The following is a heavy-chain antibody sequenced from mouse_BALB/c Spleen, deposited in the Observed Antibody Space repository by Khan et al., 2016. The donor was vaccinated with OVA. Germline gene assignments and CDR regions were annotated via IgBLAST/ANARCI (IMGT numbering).Heavy chain of an antibody. CDR1: GDSITSGY. J-gene: IGHJ3*01. D-gene: IGHD2-14*01. V-gene: IGHV3-8*02. Sequence: EVKLLESGPSLVQPSQTLSLTCSVTGDSITSGYWSWIRKFPGNKLEYMGYMIYSGYTYYNPSLKSRISITRHTSKNQYYLQWNSVTTEDTATYYCARSTYRYAFAYWGQGTLVTVSA. CDR3: ARSTYRYAFAY. CDR2: MIYSGYT.